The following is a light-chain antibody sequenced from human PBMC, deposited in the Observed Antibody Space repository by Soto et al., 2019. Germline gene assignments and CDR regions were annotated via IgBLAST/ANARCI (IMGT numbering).Light chain of an antibody. CDR1: SSDIGSNNL. CDR3: CSYGANTL. CDR2: EAT. V-gene: IGLV2-23*01. Sequence: QSALTQPASVSGSPGQSITISCTATSSDIGSNNLVSWYQQHPGKAPKLMLYEATKRSSGVSGRFSDSKFGNTASLTISGLQPEDEADYYCCSYGANTLFGGGTKLTVL. J-gene: IGLJ2*01.